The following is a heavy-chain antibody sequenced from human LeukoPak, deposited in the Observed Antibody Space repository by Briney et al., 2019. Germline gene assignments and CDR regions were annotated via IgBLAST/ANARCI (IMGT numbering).Heavy chain of an antibody. CDR2: ISTSGDGT. Sequence: GGSLRLSCVASGGFAFSSFVLSWVRQTPGKGLEWVSVISTSGDGTYYTDPVKGRFTISRDNSKNTLYLQMNSLRAEDTAVYYCANTRGNTVPYNWFDSWGQGTLVTVSS. D-gene: IGHD2-2*01. V-gene: IGHV3-23*01. J-gene: IGHJ5*01. CDR3: ANTRGNTVPYNWFDS. CDR1: GGFAFSSFV.